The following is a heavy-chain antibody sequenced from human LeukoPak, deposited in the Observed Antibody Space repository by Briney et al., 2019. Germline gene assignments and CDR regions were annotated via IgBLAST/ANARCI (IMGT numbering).Heavy chain of an antibody. CDR2: IYYSGST. Sequence: SETLSLTCTVSGGSISSSSYNWGWIRQPPGKGLEWIGSIYYSGSTYYNPSLKSRVTISVDTSKNQFSLKLSSVTAADTAVYYCAREEILAAAGYWGQGTLVTVSS. CDR3: AREEILAAAGY. J-gene: IGHJ4*02. D-gene: IGHD6-13*01. V-gene: IGHV4-39*07. CDR1: GGSISSSSYN.